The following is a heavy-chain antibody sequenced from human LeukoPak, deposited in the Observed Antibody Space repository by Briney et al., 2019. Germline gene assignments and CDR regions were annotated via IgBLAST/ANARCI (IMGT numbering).Heavy chain of an antibody. Sequence: GGSPRLSCAASGFTFGSSAMSWVRQAPGKGPEWVSTFSRSGPDTYYADSVKGRFTIFRDNSKNTLYLQMNSLRAEDTAVYYCAKGSLGSWYYFDYWGQGTLVTVSS. D-gene: IGHD6-13*01. J-gene: IGHJ4*02. V-gene: IGHV3-23*01. CDR2: FSRSGPDT. CDR3: AKGSLGSWYYFDY. CDR1: GFTFGSSA.